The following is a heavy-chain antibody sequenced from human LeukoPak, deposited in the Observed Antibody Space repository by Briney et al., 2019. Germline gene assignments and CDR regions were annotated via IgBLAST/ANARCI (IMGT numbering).Heavy chain of an antibody. V-gene: IGHV3-21*04. Sequence: PGGSLRLSCAASGFTFSSYSMNWVRQAPGRGLEWVSSIRFTGSYIYYADSVKGRFTISRDDAKNLLSLQMISLRSDDTAVYYCARGTAVVAATGGNWFDPWGQGTLVTVSS. CDR2: IRFTGSYI. CDR1: GFTFSSYS. D-gene: IGHD2-15*01. J-gene: IGHJ5*02. CDR3: ARGTAVVAATGGNWFDP.